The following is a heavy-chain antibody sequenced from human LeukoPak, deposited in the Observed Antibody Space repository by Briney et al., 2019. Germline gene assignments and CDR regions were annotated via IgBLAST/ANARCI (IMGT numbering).Heavy chain of an antibody. Sequence: GGSLRLSCAASGFTLSSYAMSWVRQAPGKGLEWVSGISGSAGSIDYADSVKGRFTSSRDNSKSMLYLQMSSLRVEDTAVYYCAKVRRPYCSGGSCYIFDYWGKGTLVTVSS. CDR1: GFTLSSYA. CDR2: ISGSAGSI. J-gene: IGHJ4*02. CDR3: AKVRRPYCSGGSCYIFDY. V-gene: IGHV3-23*01. D-gene: IGHD2-15*01.